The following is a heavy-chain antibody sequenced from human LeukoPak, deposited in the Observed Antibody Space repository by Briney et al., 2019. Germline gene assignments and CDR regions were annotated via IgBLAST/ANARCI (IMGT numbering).Heavy chain of an antibody. J-gene: IGHJ4*02. Sequence: GESLKISCKGSGYSFTTYWIGWVRQLPGEGLEWMGIIYPGDSDTRYSPSFQSQLTISADKSITTAYLQWSSLKASDTAMYYCARSEQWLGQNYFGFWGQGTLVTVSS. V-gene: IGHV5-51*01. CDR2: IYPGDSDT. D-gene: IGHD6-19*01. CDR3: ARSEQWLGQNYFGF. CDR1: GYSFTTYW.